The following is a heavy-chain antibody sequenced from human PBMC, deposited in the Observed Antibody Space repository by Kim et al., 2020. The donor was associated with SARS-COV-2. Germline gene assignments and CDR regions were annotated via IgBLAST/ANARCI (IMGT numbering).Heavy chain of an antibody. V-gene: IGHV1-18*01. CDR3: ARVYSRFFDY. Sequence: NTNYAQKLQGRVTMTTDTSTSTAYMELRSLRSDDTAVYYCARVYSRFFDYWGQGTLVTVSS. CDR2: NT. J-gene: IGHJ4*02. D-gene: IGHD4-4*01.